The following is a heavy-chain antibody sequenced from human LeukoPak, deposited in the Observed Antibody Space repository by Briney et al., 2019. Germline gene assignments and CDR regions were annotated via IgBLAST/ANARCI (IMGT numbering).Heavy chain of an antibody. CDR2: INPNSGGT. CDR1: GYTFTGYY. D-gene: IGHD2/OR15-2a*01. Sequence: ASAKVSCKASGYTFTGYYMHWVRQAPGQGLEWMGWINPNSGGTNYAQKFQGRVTMTRDTSISTAYMELSRLRSDDTAVYYCARVIYATYYFDYWGQGTLVTVSS. V-gene: IGHV1-2*02. J-gene: IGHJ4*02. CDR3: ARVIYATYYFDY.